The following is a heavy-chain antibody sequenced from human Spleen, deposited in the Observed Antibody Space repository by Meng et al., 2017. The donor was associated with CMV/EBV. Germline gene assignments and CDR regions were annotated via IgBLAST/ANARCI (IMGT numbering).Heavy chain of an antibody. CDR1: GYTFSSHT. D-gene: IGHD2-2*01. V-gene: IGHV1-69*02. CDR3: ARGNSTRPTSFDS. J-gene: IGHJ5*01. Sequence: CKSSGYTFSSHTISWVRQAPGQGLEWMGRIIPFLRLADYAQNFQGRVTITADKSTLTAYMELSTLRSEDTAVYFCARGNSTRPTSFDSWGQGTLVTVSS. CDR2: IIPFLRLA.